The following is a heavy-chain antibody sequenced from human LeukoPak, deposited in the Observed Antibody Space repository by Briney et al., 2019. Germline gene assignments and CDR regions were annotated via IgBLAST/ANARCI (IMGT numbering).Heavy chain of an antibody. CDR3: AKSGPGWDYVC. CDR2: ISGSGEIT. V-gene: IGHV3-23*01. J-gene: IGHJ4*02. Sequence: GGSLRLSCAASGFTFSSYALNWVRQAPGKGLEWVSSISGSGEITYNADSVRGRFTSSRDNSKNTLYLQMNSLRAEDTAVYYCAKSGPGWDYVCWGERTLVTVSS. CDR1: GFTFSSYA. D-gene: IGHD3-10*01.